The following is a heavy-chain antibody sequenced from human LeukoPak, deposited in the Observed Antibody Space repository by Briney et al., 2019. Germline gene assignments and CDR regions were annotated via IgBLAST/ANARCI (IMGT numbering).Heavy chain of an antibody. D-gene: IGHD3-10*01. CDR3: AKVLSRQYGSGSYPFDY. V-gene: IGHV3-23*01. CDR2: ISTGGSR. CDR1: GFSFGNYA. Sequence: GGSLRLSCAASGFSFGNYAMNWVRQAPGKGLEWVSGISTGGSRYYADSVKGRFSISRDNSKNTLYLQMNSLGVEDTAVYYCAKVLSRQYGSGSYPFDYWGQGTLVTVSS. J-gene: IGHJ4*02.